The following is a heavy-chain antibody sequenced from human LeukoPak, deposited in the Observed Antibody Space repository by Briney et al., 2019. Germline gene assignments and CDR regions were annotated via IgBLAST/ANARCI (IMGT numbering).Heavy chain of an antibody. Sequence: SETLSLTCTVSGGSISSGGYYWSWIRQHPGKGLEWIGYIYYSGSTYYNPSLKSRVIISPDMSKNQFSLQLNSVTAADTAVYYCARGGSPTHNSWGGGQNWFDPWGQGTLVIVSS. CDR3: ARGGSPTHNSWGGGQNWFDP. CDR1: GGSISSGGYY. D-gene: IGHD6-13*01. J-gene: IGHJ5*02. CDR2: IYYSGST. V-gene: IGHV4-31*03.